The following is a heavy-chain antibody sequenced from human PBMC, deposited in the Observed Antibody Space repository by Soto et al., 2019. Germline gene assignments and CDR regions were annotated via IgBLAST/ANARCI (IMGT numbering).Heavy chain of an antibody. D-gene: IGHD2-2*01. CDR1: GYTFTDYA. CDR3: ARGYCSTTSCQYYSDY. V-gene: IGHV1-3*01. J-gene: IGHJ4*02. Sequence: ASVKVSCKASGYTFTDYAIHWVRQAPGQRLEWMGWINGGNGDTKYSQKFQGRVTITRDTSANTVYMELTSLGSEDTAVYHCARGYCSTTSCQYYSDYWGQGTRGTVSS. CDR2: INGGNGDT.